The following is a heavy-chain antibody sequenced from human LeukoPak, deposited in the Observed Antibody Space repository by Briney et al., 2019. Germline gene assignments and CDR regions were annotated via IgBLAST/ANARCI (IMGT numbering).Heavy chain of an antibody. J-gene: IGHJ6*02. CDR3: AKDGPLYGMDV. V-gene: IGHV3-30*18. CDR1: GFTFSSYG. Sequence: GGSLRLSCAASGFTFSSYGMHWVRQAPGKGLEWVAVISYDGSNKYYADSVKGRFTISRDNSKNTLYLQMNSLRAEGTAVYYCAKDGPLYGMDVWGQGTTVTVSS. CDR2: ISYDGSNK.